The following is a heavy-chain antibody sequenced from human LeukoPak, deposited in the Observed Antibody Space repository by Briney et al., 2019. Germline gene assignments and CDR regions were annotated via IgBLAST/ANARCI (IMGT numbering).Heavy chain of an antibody. J-gene: IGHJ4*02. Sequence: PGGSLRLSCAASGFTFSTYAMTRVRQAPGKGLEWVSGINSNGDEIYYADSVRGRFTISRDNSNNALYLQMDSLRAEDTAVYYCANWIGSSSRDYWGQGTLVTVSS. CDR1: GFTFSTYA. CDR3: ANWIGSSSRDY. D-gene: IGHD6-6*01. CDR2: INSNGDEI. V-gene: IGHV3-23*01.